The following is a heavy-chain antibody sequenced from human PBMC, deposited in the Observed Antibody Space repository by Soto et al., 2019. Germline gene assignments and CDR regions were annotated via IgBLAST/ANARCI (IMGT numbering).Heavy chain of an antibody. CDR2: IDPDGGNT. CDR3: ARAASVVTQFAGYWLDP. D-gene: IGHD2-21*02. Sequence: ASVKVSCKASGYTFTNNYIHWVRQAPGQGLESLGMIDPDGGNTRYAKKFQGRFTMTRDTSTTTVYLELSSLRFEDMAVYFCARAASVVTQFAGYWLDPWGQGTLVTVSS. J-gene: IGHJ5*02. V-gene: IGHV1-46*01. CDR1: GYTFTNNY.